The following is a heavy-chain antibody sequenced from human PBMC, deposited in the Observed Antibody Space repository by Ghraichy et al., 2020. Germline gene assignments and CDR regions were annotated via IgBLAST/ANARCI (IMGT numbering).Heavy chain of an antibody. D-gene: IGHD5-24*01. Sequence: GESLNISCAASGFTFSSYAMTWVRQAPGKGLEWVSAISGSGGSTYYADSVKGRFTISRDNSKNTLYLQMNSLRAEDTAVYYCARTRWLQLYYFDYWGQGTLVTVSS. CDR1: GFTFSSYA. CDR2: ISGSGGST. J-gene: IGHJ4*02. CDR3: ARTRWLQLYYFDY. V-gene: IGHV3-23*01.